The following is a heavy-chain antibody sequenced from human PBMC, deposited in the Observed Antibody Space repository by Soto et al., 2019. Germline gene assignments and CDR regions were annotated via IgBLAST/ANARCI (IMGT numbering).Heavy chain of an antibody. CDR3: AHAYGGTSWPNDAFDV. CDR1: GFSLSADRVG. V-gene: IGHV2-5*02. D-gene: IGHD2-2*01. CDR2: IYWDDDK. J-gene: IGHJ3*01. Sequence: QITLKESGPTLVKPTQTLTLTCTFSGFSLSADRVGVGWIRQPPGKALEWLALIYWDDDKRYRPSLKSRLTITKDTSKNQVVLTMTNMDPVDTATYYCAHAYGGTSWPNDAFDVWGQGTVVTVSS.